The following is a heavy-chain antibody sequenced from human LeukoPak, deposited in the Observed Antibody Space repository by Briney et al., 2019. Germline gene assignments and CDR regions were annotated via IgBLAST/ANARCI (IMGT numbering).Heavy chain of an antibody. J-gene: IGHJ4*02. CDR1: GGSISSSYW. CDR2: VYHSGST. D-gene: IGHD6-13*01. V-gene: IGHV4-4*02. Sequence: SGTLSLTCAVSGGSISSSYWWSWVRQPPGKGLEWIGEVYHSGSTNYSPSLKSRVTLSVDKSKNQFSLRLSSVTAADTAVYYCARGFRAAAGQFDYWGQGTLVTVSS. CDR3: ARGFRAAAGQFDY.